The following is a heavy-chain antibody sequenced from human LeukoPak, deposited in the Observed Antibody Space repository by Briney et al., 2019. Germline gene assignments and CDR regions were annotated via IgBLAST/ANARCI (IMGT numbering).Heavy chain of an antibody. D-gene: IGHD2-8*01. J-gene: IGHJ4*02. CDR3: ARDRVWPRKGGFDY. CDR1: GFTFSTYA. Sequence: PGGSLRLSCAASGFTFSTYAMHWVRQAPGKGLEWVAVISYDGSNKYYADSVKGRFTISRDNSKKTLFLQMSSLRTEDTAVYYCARDRVWPRKGGFDYWGQGTLVTVSS. V-gene: IGHV3-30-3*01. CDR2: ISYDGSNK.